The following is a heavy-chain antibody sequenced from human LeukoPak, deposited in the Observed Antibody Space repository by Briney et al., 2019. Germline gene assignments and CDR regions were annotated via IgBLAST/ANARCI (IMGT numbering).Heavy chain of an antibody. CDR1: GDSVSRNSAA. V-gene: IGHV6-1*01. Sequence: SQTLSLTCAISGDSVSRNSAAWNWVRQSPSRGLEWLGRTYYRSKWYSDYADSVKSRITITLDTPKNQFSLHLNSVTPEDTAVYFCARDYAFEIWGQGTMVTVSS. CDR2: TYYRSKWYS. CDR3: ARDYAFEI. J-gene: IGHJ3*02.